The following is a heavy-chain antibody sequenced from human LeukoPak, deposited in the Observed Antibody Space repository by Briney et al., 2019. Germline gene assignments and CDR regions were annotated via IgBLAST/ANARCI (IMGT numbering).Heavy chain of an antibody. CDR1: GFTFSNYW. CDR3: ARETEPLDYGDSTNLDY. D-gene: IGHD4/OR15-4a*01. CDR2: IGSRTGNI. V-gene: IGHV3-21*01. J-gene: IGHJ4*02. Sequence: GGSLRLSCAPSGFTFSNYWMSWVRQAPGKGLEWVAFIGSRTGNIYYADSVKGRFSISRDNAKDSVYLQMNSLRADDTAVYYCARETEPLDYGDSTNLDYWGQGTLVTVSS.